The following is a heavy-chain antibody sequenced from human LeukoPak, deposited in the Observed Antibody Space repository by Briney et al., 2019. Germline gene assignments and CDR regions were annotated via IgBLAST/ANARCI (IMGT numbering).Heavy chain of an antibody. CDR3: ARHYRFGSLNWFDL. J-gene: IGHJ5*02. D-gene: IGHD3-10*01. Sequence: GGSLEISCKGSGFRFTSYWIGWVRPVAGKGLEWMGIIYPGDSDTRYSPSFQGQVTISADKSISTAYLQWSSLKASDTAMYYCARHYRFGSLNWFDLWGQGTLVTVSS. CDR1: GFRFTSYW. V-gene: IGHV5-51*01. CDR2: IYPGDSDT.